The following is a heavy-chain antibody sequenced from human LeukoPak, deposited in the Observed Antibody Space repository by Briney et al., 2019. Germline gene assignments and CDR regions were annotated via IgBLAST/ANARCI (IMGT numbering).Heavy chain of an antibody. D-gene: IGHD6-13*01. J-gene: IGHJ6*02. V-gene: IGHV4-39*07. Sequence: SETLSLTCTVSGGSISSSSYYWSWIRQPPGKGLEWIGEINHSGSTNYNPSLKSRVTISVDTSKNQFSLKLSSVTAADTAVYYCARGYSSSWYNVHYYYGMDVWGQGTTVTVSS. CDR1: GGSISSSSYY. CDR3: ARGYSSSWYNVHYYYGMDV. CDR2: INHSGST.